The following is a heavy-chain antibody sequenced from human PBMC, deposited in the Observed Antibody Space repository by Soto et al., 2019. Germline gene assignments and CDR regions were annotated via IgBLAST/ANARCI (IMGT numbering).Heavy chain of an antibody. J-gene: IGHJ4*02. D-gene: IGHD6-25*01. Sequence: QVQLVQSGAEVKKPGASVKVSCRASGYTFTSYGISWVRQVPGQGLKWMGWISAYNGDRKYVQNLQGRVTMTTDTSTSTAYMELRSLRSDDTAVYYCARDPGYRFDYWGQGTLVTVSS. CDR3: ARDPGYRFDY. V-gene: IGHV1-18*04. CDR1: GYTFTSYG. CDR2: ISAYNGDR.